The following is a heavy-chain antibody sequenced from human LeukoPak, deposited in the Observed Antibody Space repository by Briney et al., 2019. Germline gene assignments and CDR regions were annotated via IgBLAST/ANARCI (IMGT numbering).Heavy chain of an antibody. J-gene: IGHJ4*02. D-gene: IGHD3-10*01. CDR3: ASVYGSGPFDF. CDR1: GGSISSDH. CDR2: IFYSGRT. Sequence: SETLSLTCTVSGGSISSDHWNWIRQPPGKGLEWIGCIFYSGRTYYNPSLKSRVTISVDTSKNQFSLKLSSVTAADTAVYYCASVYGSGPFDFWGQGTLVTVSS. V-gene: IGHV4-59*01.